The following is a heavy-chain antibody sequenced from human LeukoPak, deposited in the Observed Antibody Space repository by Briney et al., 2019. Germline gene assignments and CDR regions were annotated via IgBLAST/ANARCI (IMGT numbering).Heavy chain of an antibody. V-gene: IGHV3-23*01. D-gene: IGHD2-2*02. CDR2: ISGSGGST. CDR3: AKDLGYCSSTSCYKGPSSSGWFLGAFDI. J-gene: IGHJ3*02. Sequence: PGGSLRLSCAASGFTFSSYAMSWVRQAPGKGLEWVSAISGSGGSTYYADSVKGRFTISRDNSKNTLYLQMNSLRAEDTAIYYCAKDLGYCSSTSCYKGPSSSGWFLGAFDIWGQGTMVTVSS. CDR1: GFTFSSYA.